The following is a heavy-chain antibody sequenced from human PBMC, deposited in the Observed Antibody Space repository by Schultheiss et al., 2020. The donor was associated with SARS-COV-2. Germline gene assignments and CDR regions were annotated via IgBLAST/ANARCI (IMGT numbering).Heavy chain of an antibody. CDR2: ISAGGENT. D-gene: IGHD3-10*01. CDR1: GFAFRYFG. V-gene: IGHV3-23*01. Sequence: GGSLRLSCAASGFAFRYFGMTWVRQIAGKGLEWVSTISAGGENTHYADSVRGRFTISRDNSKNTLYLQMNSLRAEDTAVYYCAKGRAPMVRGGTIDYWGQGTLVTVSS. CDR3: AKGRAPMVRGGTIDY. J-gene: IGHJ4*02.